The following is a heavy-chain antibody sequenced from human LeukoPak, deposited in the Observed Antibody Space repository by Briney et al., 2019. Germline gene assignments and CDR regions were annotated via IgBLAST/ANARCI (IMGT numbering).Heavy chain of an antibody. J-gene: IGHJ4*02. CDR2: IKSNTDGGTT. V-gene: IGHV3-15*01. CDR3: VALRRFDF. CDR1: GFTFSDAW. D-gene: IGHD3-16*01. Sequence: GGSLRLSCAASGFTFSDAWMSWVRQVPGRGVEWVGRIKSNTDGGTTDYAAPVKGRFTISRDDSKNMFYLQMNSRKIDDTAVYYCVALRRFDFWGQGTLVPVSS.